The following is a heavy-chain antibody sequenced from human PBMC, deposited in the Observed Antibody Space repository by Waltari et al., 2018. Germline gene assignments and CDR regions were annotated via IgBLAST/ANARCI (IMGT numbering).Heavy chain of an antibody. J-gene: IGHJ4*02. CDR3: ARVNRDFWSGRVFDY. Sequence: QVQLVQSGAEVKKPGASVKVSCKASGYTFTSYGISWVRQAPGQGREWMGWVSAYNGNTNYAQKLQGRVTMTTDTSTSTAYMELRSLRSDDTAVYYCARVNRDFWSGRVFDYWGQGTLVTVSS. D-gene: IGHD3-3*01. CDR2: VSAYNGNT. V-gene: IGHV1-18*01. CDR1: GYTFTSYG.